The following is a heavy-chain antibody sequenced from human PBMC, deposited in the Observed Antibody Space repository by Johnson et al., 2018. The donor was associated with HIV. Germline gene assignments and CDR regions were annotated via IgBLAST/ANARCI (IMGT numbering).Heavy chain of an antibody. V-gene: IGHV3-11*04. CDR3: ARAINDAFDI. CDR2: ISSTGSTI. J-gene: IGHJ3*02. Sequence: QMQLVESGGGLVKPGGSLRLSCVASGFTFSDYYMSCIRQAPGKGLEWVSYISSTGSTIYYADSVKGRFTISRDNAKNSLFLQMSSLRDEDTAVYFCARAINDAFDIWGQGTMVTVSP. CDR1: GFTFSDYY.